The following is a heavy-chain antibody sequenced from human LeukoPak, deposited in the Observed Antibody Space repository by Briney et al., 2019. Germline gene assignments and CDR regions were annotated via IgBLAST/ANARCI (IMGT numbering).Heavy chain of an antibody. CDR1: GFTFSGYE. CDR2: ISNSGGTT. J-gene: IGHJ4*02. D-gene: IGHD5/OR15-5a*01. CDR3: ARGLASGD. Sequence: QSGGSLRLSCAGSGFTFSGYEMNWIRQAPGKGLEWIAYISNSGGTTYYADSVKGRFTISRDNAKNLVFLQMSSLRAEDTAFYYCARGLASGDWGQGTLVSVSS. V-gene: IGHV3-48*03.